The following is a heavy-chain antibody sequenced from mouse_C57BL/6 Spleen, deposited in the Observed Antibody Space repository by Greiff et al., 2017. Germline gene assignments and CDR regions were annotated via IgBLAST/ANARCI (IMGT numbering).Heavy chain of an antibody. CDR1: GYAFSSSW. D-gene: IGHD4-1*02. CDR2: IYPGDGDT. CDR3: ARGGATGTLYWALDF. Sequence: QVQLQQSGPELVKPGASVKISCKASGYAFSSSWMHWVKQRPGKGLEWIGRIYPGDGDTNYNGKFKGKATLTADKSSSTAYMQLSSLTSEDSAVYVCARGGATGTLYWALDFWGKGTSVTVSS. J-gene: IGHJ4*01. V-gene: IGHV1-82*01.